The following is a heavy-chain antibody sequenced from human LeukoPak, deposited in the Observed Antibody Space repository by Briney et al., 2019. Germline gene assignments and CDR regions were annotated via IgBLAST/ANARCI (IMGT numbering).Heavy chain of an antibody. D-gene: IGHD4-17*01. J-gene: IGHJ4*02. CDR2: ISYDGSNK. CDR1: GFTFSSYG. V-gene: IGHV3-30*18. Sequence: GGSLRLSCAASGFTFSSYGMHWVRQAPGKGLEWVAVISYDGSNKYYADSVKGRFTISRDNSKNTLYLHMNSLRAEDTAVYYCAKDSNDYGDLSYYFDYWGQGTLVTVSS. CDR3: AKDSNDYGDLSYYFDY.